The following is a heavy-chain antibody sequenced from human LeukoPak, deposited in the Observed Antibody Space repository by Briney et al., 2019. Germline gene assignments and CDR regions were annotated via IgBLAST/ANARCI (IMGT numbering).Heavy chain of an antibody. D-gene: IGHD2-15*01. J-gene: IGHJ3*02. CDR3: ARDLRGGLDAFDI. CDR2: IYYSGST. Sequence: PETLSLTCTVSGGSISSYYWSWIRQPPGKGLEWIGYIYYSGSTNYNPSLKSRVTISVDTSKNQFSLKLSSVTAADTAVYYCARDLRGGLDAFDIWGQGTMVTVSS. V-gene: IGHV4-59*01. CDR1: GGSISSYY.